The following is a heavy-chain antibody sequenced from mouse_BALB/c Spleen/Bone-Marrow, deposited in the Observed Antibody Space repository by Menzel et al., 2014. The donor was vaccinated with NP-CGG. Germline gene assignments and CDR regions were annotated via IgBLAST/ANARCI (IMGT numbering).Heavy chain of an antibody. V-gene: IGHV7-3*02. CDR1: GFTFTDHY. Sequence: DVKLVESGGGLVQPGGSLRLSCATSGFTFTDHYMNWVRQPPGKALEWLGFIRNKANGYTTEYSASVKGRFTISRDNSQNILYLQMNTLRAEDSATYYCARDKGRVFFDYWGQGTTLTVSS. CDR2: IRNKANGYTT. J-gene: IGHJ2*01. CDR3: ARDKGRVFFDY.